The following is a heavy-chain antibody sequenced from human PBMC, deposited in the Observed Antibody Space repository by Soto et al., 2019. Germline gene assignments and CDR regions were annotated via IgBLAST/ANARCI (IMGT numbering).Heavy chain of an antibody. CDR3: ARYCSSTSCYSNYYYYGMDV. CDR1: GGTFSSYA. CDR2: IIPIFGTA. J-gene: IGHJ6*02. D-gene: IGHD2-2*02. V-gene: IGHV1-69*13. Sequence: GASVKVSCKASGGTFSSYAISWVRQAPGQGLEWMGGIIPIFGTANYAQKFQGRVTITADESTSTAYMELSSLRSEDTAVYYCARYCSSTSCYSNYYYYGMDVWGQGTTVAVSS.